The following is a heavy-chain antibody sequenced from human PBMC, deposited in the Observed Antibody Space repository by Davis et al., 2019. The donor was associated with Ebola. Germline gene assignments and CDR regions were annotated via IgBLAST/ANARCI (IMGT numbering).Heavy chain of an antibody. J-gene: IGHJ4*02. D-gene: IGHD5-12*01. CDR3: ARDRDSGYEADY. CDR2: INPNSGGT. Sequence: ASVKVSCKASGYTFTGYYMHWVRQAPGQGLEWMGRINPNSGGTNYAQKFQGRVTMTRDTPTSTVYMELSSLRSEDTAVYYCARDRDSGYEADYWGQGTLVTVSS. V-gene: IGHV1-2*06. CDR1: GYTFTGYY.